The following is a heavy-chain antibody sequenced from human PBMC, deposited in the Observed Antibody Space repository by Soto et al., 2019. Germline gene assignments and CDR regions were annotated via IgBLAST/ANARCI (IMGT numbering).Heavy chain of an antibody. D-gene: IGHD5-12*01. V-gene: IGHV4-4*02. J-gene: IGHJ4*02. CDR2: IYHSGST. CDR3: ARGDSGSDPLDS. CDR1: GGSISSSNW. Sequence: QVQLQESGPGLVKPSGTLSLTCAVSGGSISSSNWWSWVRQPPGKGLEWIGEIYHSGSTNYNPSLQGRVAISVDKSKNQFSLRLSSVTAADTAVYYCARGDSGSDPLDSWGQGTLVTVSS.